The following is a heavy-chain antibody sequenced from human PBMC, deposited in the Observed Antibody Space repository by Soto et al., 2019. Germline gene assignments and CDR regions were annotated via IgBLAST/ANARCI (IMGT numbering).Heavy chain of an antibody. Sequence: QVQLVQSGGEVKKPGASVKVSCKTSGYSFTTYGISWVRQAPGQGLEWMGWISGYNGNTHYAQKFQGRVSMTTDTATRTADMELRRLRPDDTAVYYYASDGPAPYTYYGMDALGQGTTVTVSS. CDR1: GYSFTTYG. V-gene: IGHV1-18*01. J-gene: IGHJ6*02. CDR2: ISGYNGNT. CDR3: ASDGPAPYTYYGMDA. D-gene: IGHD4-4*01.